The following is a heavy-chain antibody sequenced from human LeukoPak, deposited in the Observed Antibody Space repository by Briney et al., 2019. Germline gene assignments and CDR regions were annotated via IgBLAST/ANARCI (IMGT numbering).Heavy chain of an antibody. CDR1: GYTFTSYG. Sequence: ASVKVSCKASGYTFTSYGISWVRQAPGQGLEWMGWISAYNGNTNYAQKLQGRVTITTDTSTRTAYMELRGLRSDDTAVYYCARDSRSVVVVAKPPNWFDPWGQGTLVTVSS. J-gene: IGHJ5*02. CDR2: ISAYNGNT. D-gene: IGHD2-15*01. CDR3: ARDSRSVVVVAKPPNWFDP. V-gene: IGHV1-18*01.